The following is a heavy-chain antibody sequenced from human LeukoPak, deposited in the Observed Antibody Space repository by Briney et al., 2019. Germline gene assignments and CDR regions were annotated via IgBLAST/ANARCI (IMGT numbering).Heavy chain of an antibody. V-gene: IGHV3-23*01. CDR2: ISGSGGST. CDR1: GFTFGSYA. CDR3: AKDEGMYSFDY. Sequence: PGRSLRLSCAASGFTFGSYAMSWVRQAPGKGLEWVSAISGSGGSTYYADSVKGRFTISRDNSKNTLYLQMNSLRAEDAAVYYCAKDEGMYSFDYWGQGTLVTVSS. J-gene: IGHJ4*02. D-gene: IGHD2-21*01.